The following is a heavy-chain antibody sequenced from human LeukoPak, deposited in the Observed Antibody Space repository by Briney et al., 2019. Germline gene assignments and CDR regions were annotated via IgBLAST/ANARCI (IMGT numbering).Heavy chain of an antibody. CDR3: ARVRIVGATWYYFDY. V-gene: IGHV3-48*04. D-gene: IGHD1-26*01. CDR1: GFTFSSYS. CDR2: ISSSGSTI. J-gene: IGHJ4*02. Sequence: GGSLRLSCAASGFTFSSYSMNWVRQAPGKGLGWVSYISSSGSTIYYADSVKGRFTISRDNAKNSLYLQMNSLRAEDTAVYYCARVRIVGATWYYFDYWGQGTLVTVSS.